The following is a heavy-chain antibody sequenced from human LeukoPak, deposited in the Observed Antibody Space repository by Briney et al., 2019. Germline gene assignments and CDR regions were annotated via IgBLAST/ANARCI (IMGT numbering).Heavy chain of an antibody. J-gene: IGHJ6*02. CDR2: ISSSSSYT. CDR3: ARDKSSIAAAATSYYYGMDV. CDR1: GFTVSSNY. Sequence: PGGSLRLSCAASGFTVSSNYMSWVRQAPGKGLEWVSYISSSSSYTNYADSVKGRFTISRDNAKNSLYLQMNSLRAEDTAVYYCARDKSSIAAAATSYYYGMDVWGQGTTVTVSS. D-gene: IGHD6-13*01. V-gene: IGHV3-11*06.